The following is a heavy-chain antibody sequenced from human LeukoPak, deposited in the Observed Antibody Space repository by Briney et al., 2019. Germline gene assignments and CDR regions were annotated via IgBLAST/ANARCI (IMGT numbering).Heavy chain of an antibody. CDR2: IYHSGST. CDR1: GGSISSSNW. Sequence: SGTLSLTCAVSGGSISSSNWWSWVRQPPGKGLEWIREIYHSGSTNYNPSLKSRVTISVDKSKNQFSLKLSSVTAADTAVYYCARCPHELMGYDKAWLRFDPWGQGTLVTVSS. V-gene: IGHV4-4*02. D-gene: IGHD3-22*01. CDR3: ARCPHELMGYDKAWLRFDP. J-gene: IGHJ5*02.